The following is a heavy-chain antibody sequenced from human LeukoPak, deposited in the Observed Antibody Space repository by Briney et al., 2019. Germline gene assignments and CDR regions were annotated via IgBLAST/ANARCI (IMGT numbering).Heavy chain of an antibody. V-gene: IGHV3-30-3*01. CDR1: GFTFSSYA. Sequence: PGGSLRLSCAASGFTFSSYAMHWVRQAPGKGLEWVAVISYDGSNKYYADSVKGRFTISRDNAKNSLYLQMNSLRAEDTAVYYCARGVEATYYYYYMDVWGKGTTVTVSS. CDR3: ARGVEATYYYYYMDV. D-gene: IGHD1-26*01. CDR2: ISYDGSNK. J-gene: IGHJ6*03.